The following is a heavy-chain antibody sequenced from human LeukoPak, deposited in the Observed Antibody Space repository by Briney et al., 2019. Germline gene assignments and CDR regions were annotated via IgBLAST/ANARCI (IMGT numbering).Heavy chain of an antibody. CDR2: ISYDGSNK. D-gene: IGHD7-27*01. CDR3: AKTGDGDY. CDR1: GFTFSNYA. V-gene: IGHV3-30-3*02. Sequence: PGGSLRLSCAASGFTFSNYAMHWVRQAPGKGLEWVAVISYDGSNKYYADSVKGRFTISRDNSKNTLYLQMNSLRAEDTAVYYCAKTGDGDYWGQGTLVTVSS. J-gene: IGHJ4*02.